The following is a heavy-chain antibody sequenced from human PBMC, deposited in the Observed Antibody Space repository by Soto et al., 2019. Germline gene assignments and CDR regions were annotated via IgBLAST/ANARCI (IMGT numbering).Heavy chain of an antibody. CDR1: GGSISSYY. D-gene: IGHD6-13*01. Sequence: QVQLQESGPGLVKPSETLSLTCTVSGGSISSYYWSWIRQPPGKGLEWIGYIYYSGSTNYNPSLKILFTISVDTSKNQFSLKVSSVTAADTAVYYCARHGPRSSRVCDYWGQGTLVTVSS. V-gene: IGHV4-59*08. CDR2: IYYSGST. CDR3: ARHGPRSSRVCDY. J-gene: IGHJ4*02.